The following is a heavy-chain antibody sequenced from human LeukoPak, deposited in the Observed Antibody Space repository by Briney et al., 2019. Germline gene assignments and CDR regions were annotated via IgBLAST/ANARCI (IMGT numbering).Heavy chain of an antibody. V-gene: IGHV1-18*01. CDR1: GYTFTSYG. CDR2: ISAYNGNT. CDR3: ARDRVDDSSGRLRYHYGMDV. Sequence: ASVKVSCKASGYTFTSYGISWVRQAPGQGLEWMGWISAYNGNTNYAQKLQGRVTMTTDTSTSTAYMELRSLRSDDTAVYYCARDRVDDSSGRLRYHYGMDVWGQGTTVTVSS. D-gene: IGHD3-22*01. J-gene: IGHJ6*02.